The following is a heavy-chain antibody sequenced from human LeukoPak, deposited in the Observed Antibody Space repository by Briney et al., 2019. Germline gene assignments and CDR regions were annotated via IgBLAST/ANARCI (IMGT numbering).Heavy chain of an antibody. CDR2: IYYSGST. CDR1: GGSISSYY. D-gene: IGHD4-11*01. Sequence: SSETLSLTCTVSGGSISSYYWSWIRQPPGKGLEWIGYIYYSGSTNYNPSLKSRVTISVDTSKNQFSLKLSSVTAADTAVYYCARVGRTTHDAFDIWGQGTMVTVSS. V-gene: IGHV4-59*01. J-gene: IGHJ3*02. CDR3: ARVGRTTHDAFDI.